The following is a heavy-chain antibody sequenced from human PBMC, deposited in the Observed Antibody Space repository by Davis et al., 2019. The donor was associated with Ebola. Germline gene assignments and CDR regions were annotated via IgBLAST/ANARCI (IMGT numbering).Heavy chain of an antibody. J-gene: IGHJ6*02. CDR2: IIPIFGTT. CDR1: GGTFSRYA. V-gene: IGHV1-69*06. Sequence: SVKVSCKASGGTFSRYAISWVRQAPGQGLEWMGVIIPIFGTTNYAQKFQGRVTITRDTSTSTVYMEVRRLRSDDTAVYYCARDGPDYYGLDVWGQGTAVTVSS. CDR3: ARDGPDYYGLDV.